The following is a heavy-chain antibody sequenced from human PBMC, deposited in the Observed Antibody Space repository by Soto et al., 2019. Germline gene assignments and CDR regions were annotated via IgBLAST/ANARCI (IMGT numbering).Heavy chain of an antibody. V-gene: IGHV3-49*03. CDR1: GFTFGDYA. J-gene: IGHJ5*02. CDR3: TRAKQLGYCSGYNCYSVISWLDP. D-gene: IGHD2-15*01. CDR2: IRSKAYGGTT. Sequence: GGSLRLSCTASGFTFGDYAVSWFRQAPGKGLEWVGFIRSKAYGGTTEYAASVKDRFNISRDDSKSIAFLHMNTLKTEDTAVYHCTRAKQLGYCSGYNCYSVISWLDPWGQGILVTVSS.